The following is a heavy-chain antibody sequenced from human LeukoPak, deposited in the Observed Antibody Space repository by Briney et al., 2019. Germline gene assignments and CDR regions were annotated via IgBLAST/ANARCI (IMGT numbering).Heavy chain of an antibody. CDR2: IYHSGST. Sequence: SETLSLTCTVSGYSISSGYYWGWIRQPPGKGLEWIGSIYHSGSTYYNPSLKTRVTISVDTSKNQFSLKLSSVTAADTAVYYCARKHWGNDYWGQGTLVTVSS. CDR1: GYSISSGYY. V-gene: IGHV4-38-2*02. J-gene: IGHJ4*02. D-gene: IGHD3-16*01. CDR3: ARKHWGNDY.